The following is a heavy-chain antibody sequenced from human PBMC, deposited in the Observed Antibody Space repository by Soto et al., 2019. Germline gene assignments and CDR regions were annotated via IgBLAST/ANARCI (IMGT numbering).Heavy chain of an antibody. J-gene: IGHJ4*02. CDR2: INAGNGNK. Sequence: GASVKVSCKASGDTFTSYTMHWVRQAPGQRLEWMGWINAGNGNKKYSQKFQGRVTITRDTSASTAYMELSSLRSEDTAVYYCARAPSWYNFDDWGQGTLVPVSS. CDR3: ARAPSWYNFDD. V-gene: IGHV1-3*01. D-gene: IGHD6-13*01. CDR1: GDTFTSYT.